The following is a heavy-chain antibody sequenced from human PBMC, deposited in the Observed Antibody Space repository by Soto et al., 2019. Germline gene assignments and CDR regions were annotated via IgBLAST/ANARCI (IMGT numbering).Heavy chain of an antibody. V-gene: IGHV1-18*01. J-gene: IGHJ5*02. CDR3: ATVQGDIVVVPAASHGFDP. D-gene: IGHD2-2*01. Sequence: ASVKVSCKASGYTFTSYGISWVRQAPGQVLEWMGWISAYNGNTNYAQKLQGRVTMTTDTSTSTAYMELRSLRSDDTAVYYCATVQGDIVVVPAASHGFDPGGKGTLVTVSS. CDR2: ISAYNGNT. CDR1: GYTFTSYG.